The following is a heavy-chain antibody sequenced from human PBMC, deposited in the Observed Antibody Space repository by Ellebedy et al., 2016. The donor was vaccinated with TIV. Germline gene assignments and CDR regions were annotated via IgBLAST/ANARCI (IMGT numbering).Heavy chain of an antibody. J-gene: IGHJ5*02. D-gene: IGHD3-10*01. CDR3: AKVLFAFGEFESPFDP. Sequence: PGGSLRLSCAASGFTFHSYGMHWVRQAPGKGLEWVTFIRYDGSDKYYADSVKGRFTVSRDNSKNTLTLQRNSLRLEDTAVYYCAKVLFAFGEFESPFDPWGQGTLVIVSP. V-gene: IGHV3-30*02. CDR1: GFTFHSYG. CDR2: IRYDGSDK.